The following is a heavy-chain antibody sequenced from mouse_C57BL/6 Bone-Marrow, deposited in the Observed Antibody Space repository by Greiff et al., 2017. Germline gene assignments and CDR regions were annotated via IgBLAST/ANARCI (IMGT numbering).Heavy chain of an antibody. CDR1: GYTFTSYG. CDR3: ARRRGWYFDG. CDR2: IYPRSGNT. Sequence: QVQLKESGAELARPGASVKLSCKASGYTFTSYGISWVKQRTGQGLEWIGEIYPRSGNTYYNEKFKGKATLTADKSSSTAYMELRSLTSEDSAVYFCARRRGWYFDGWGTGTTVTVAS. V-gene: IGHV1-81*01. J-gene: IGHJ1*03.